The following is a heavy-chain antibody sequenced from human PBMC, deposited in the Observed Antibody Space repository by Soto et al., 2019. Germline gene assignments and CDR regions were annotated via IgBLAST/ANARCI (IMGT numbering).Heavy chain of an antibody. V-gene: IGHV1-69*13. CDR1: GGTFSSYA. CDR3: ARIAATGDAFDI. D-gene: IGHD2-15*01. J-gene: IGHJ3*02. Sequence: SVKVSCKASGGTFSSYAISWVRQAPGQGLEWMGGIIPIFGTANYAQKFQGRVTITADESTSTAYMELSSLRSEDTAVYYCARIAATGDAFDIWGQGTMVTVSS. CDR2: IIPIFGTA.